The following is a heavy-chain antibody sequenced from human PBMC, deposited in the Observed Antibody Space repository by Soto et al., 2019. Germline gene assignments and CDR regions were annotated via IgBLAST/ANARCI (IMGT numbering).Heavy chain of an antibody. V-gene: IGHV4-39*01. CDR3: ATSNWFDP. J-gene: IGHJ5*02. CDR2: ISYSGNS. Sequence: SETLSLTCTVSAASITTTSHYWGWIRQPPGKGREWIGIISYSGNSYYNPSLKSRVTMSVDTSRNQFSLKLISVTAADTAVYYCATSNWFDPWGQGTLVTVSS. CDR1: AASITTTSHY.